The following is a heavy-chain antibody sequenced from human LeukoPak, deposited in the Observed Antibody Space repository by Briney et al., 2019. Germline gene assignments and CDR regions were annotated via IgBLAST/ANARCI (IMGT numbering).Heavy chain of an antibody. V-gene: IGHV3-7*01. D-gene: IGHD4-17*01. Sequence: GGSLRLSCAASGFTFSSYWMSWVRQAPGKGLEWVANIKQDGSEKYYVDSVEGRFTISRDNAKNSLYLQMNSLRAEDTAVYYCAKEIYGDSTGGRFQQWGQGTLVTVSS. CDR2: IKQDGSEK. CDR3: AKEIYGDSTGGRFQQ. CDR1: GFTFSSYW. J-gene: IGHJ1*01.